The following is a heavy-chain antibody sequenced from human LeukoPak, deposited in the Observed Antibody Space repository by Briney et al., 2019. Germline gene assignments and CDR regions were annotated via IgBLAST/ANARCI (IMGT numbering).Heavy chain of an antibody. D-gene: IGHD3/OR15-3a*01. CDR1: GGSFSGYY. CDR2: INHSGSP. Sequence: RPSETLSLTCAVYGGSFSGYYWSWIRQPPGKGLEWIGEINHSGSPNYNPSLKSRVNISVDTSKNQFSLRLTSVTAADTAVYYCARQTGSGLFILPGGQGTLVTVSS. CDR3: ARQTGSGLFILP. V-gene: IGHV4-34*01. J-gene: IGHJ4*02.